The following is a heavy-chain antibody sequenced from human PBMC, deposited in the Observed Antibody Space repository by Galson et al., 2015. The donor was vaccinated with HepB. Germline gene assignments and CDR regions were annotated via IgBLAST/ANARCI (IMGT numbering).Heavy chain of an antibody. V-gene: IGHV5-51*01. CDR2: IYPGDSDT. Sequence: QSGAEVKKPGESLRISCKVSGYSFTSYLIGWVRQMPGKGLEWMGIIYPGDSDTRYSPSFQGQVTISADKSISTAYLQWSSLQASDSAMYYCARQRNNYFDSWGQGTLVTVSS. J-gene: IGHJ4*02. CDR1: GYSFTSYL. D-gene: IGHD1/OR15-1a*01. CDR3: ARQRNNYFDS.